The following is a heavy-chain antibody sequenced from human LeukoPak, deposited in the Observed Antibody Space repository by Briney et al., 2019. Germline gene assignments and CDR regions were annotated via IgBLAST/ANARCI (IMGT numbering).Heavy chain of an antibody. CDR3: ARATMVVTLTEFDY. CDR2: ISAYNGNT. V-gene: IGHV1-18*01. CDR1: GYTFTSYG. Sequence: GASVKVSCKASGYTFTSYGISWVRQAPGQGLEWMGWISAYNGNTNYAQKLQGRVTMTTDTSTSTAYMELRSLRSDDTAVYYCARATMVVTLTEFDYWGQGTLVTVSS. J-gene: IGHJ4*02. D-gene: IGHD4-23*01.